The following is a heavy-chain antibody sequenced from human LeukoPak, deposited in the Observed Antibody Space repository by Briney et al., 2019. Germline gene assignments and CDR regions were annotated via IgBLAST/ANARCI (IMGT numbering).Heavy chain of an antibody. CDR2: ISDDGRNK. Sequence: GGSLRLSCAASGFSFISYGMHCVRQAPGKGLEWVGVISDDGRNKKYADSVKGRFTISRDNSKDTLYLQMNSLRDEDTAVYYCAKRPSDYGDYVTYFDYWGQGTLVTVSS. CDR3: AKRPSDYGDYVTYFDY. CDR1: GFSFISYG. D-gene: IGHD4-17*01. J-gene: IGHJ4*02. V-gene: IGHV3-30*18.